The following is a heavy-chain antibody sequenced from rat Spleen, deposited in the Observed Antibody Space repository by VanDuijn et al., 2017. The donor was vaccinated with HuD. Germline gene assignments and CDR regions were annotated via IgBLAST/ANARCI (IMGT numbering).Heavy chain of an antibody. CDR1: GFTFSDYY. D-gene: IGHD1-2*01. Sequence: EVQLVESGGGLVQPGRSLKLSCAASGFTFSDYYMDWVRQAPTKGLEWVASISYDGSSTYYRDSVKGRFTISRDNAKSTLYLQMDSLRSEDTATYYCTRHFSPADYYSSFPVLYWGQGTLVTVSS. CDR3: TRHFSPADYYSSFPVLY. V-gene: IGHV5-7*01. CDR2: ISYDGSST. J-gene: IGHJ3*01.